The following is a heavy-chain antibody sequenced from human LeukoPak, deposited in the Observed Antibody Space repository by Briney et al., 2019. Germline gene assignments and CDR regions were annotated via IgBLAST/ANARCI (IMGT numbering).Heavy chain of an antibody. CDR3: ARVGRYCSSTSCYRELAAFEY. V-gene: IGHV3-11*06. Sequence: GGSLRLSCAASGFTFSDYYMSWIRQAPGKGLEWVSYISSSSSYTNYADSVKVRFTISRDNAKNSLYLQMNSLRAEDTAVYYCARVGRYCSSTSCYRELAAFEYWGQGTLVTVSS. CDR1: GFTFSDYY. CDR2: ISSSSSYT. D-gene: IGHD2-2*02. J-gene: IGHJ4*02.